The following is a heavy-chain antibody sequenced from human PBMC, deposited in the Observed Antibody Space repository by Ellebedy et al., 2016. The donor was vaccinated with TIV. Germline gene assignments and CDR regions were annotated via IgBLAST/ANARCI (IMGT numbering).Heavy chain of an antibody. Sequence: GSLRLSXTVSGYSIRSGYYWGWIRQSPGKGLEWIGEINHSGSSNHNPSLKSRVTLSVDRSKNHFSLKLNSVTAADTAVYYCARGRGGAYSIPFDYWGQGTLVTVSS. CDR2: INHSGSS. CDR3: ARGRGGAYSIPFDY. D-gene: IGHD2-21*01. J-gene: IGHJ4*02. CDR1: GYSIRSGYY. V-gene: IGHV4-38-2*02.